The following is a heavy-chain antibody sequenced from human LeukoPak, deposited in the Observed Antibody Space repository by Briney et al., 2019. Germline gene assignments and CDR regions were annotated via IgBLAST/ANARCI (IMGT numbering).Heavy chain of an antibody. CDR3: ARDSRLRPHYYDSSGTDAFDI. Sequence: GRSLRLSCAASGFTFSSYAMSWVRQAPGKGLEWVSVIYSGGSTYYADSVKGRFTISRDNSKNTLYLQMNSLRAEDTAVYYCARDSRLRPHYYDSSGTDAFDIWGQGTMVTVSS. V-gene: IGHV3-53*01. D-gene: IGHD3-22*01. CDR1: GFTFSSYA. CDR2: IYSGGST. J-gene: IGHJ3*02.